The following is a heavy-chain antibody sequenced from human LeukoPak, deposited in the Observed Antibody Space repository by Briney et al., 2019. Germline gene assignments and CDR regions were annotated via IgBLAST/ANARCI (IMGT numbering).Heavy chain of an antibody. CDR1: GYSFTDYW. CDR3: ARPISAAVQDAFDI. J-gene: IGHJ3*02. Sequence: GESLKISCKGSGYSFTDYWIYWVRQMRGKGLEWIGRIDPSDSYTTYSPSFQGRVTISADTSISTAYLQCSSLKASDTAIYYCARPISAAVQDAFDIWGQGTMVTVSS. V-gene: IGHV5-10-1*01. CDR2: IDPSDSYT. D-gene: IGHD1-1*01.